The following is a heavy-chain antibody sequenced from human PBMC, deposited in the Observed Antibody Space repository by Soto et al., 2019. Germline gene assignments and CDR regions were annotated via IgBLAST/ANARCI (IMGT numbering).Heavy chain of an antibody. CDR2: VYYDGTT. D-gene: IGHD3-9*01. CDR1: GGSISCSTFY. J-gene: IGHJ4*02. CDR3: AYFDWLPY. Sequence: NPSETLSLTCTVSGGSISCSTFYWGWIRQPPGKGLEWIGSVYYDGTTYYNPSLRSRVTISVDTSKNQFSLKMSSVTAADTAAYYCAYFDWLPYWGQGTLVTVSS. V-gene: IGHV4-39*01.